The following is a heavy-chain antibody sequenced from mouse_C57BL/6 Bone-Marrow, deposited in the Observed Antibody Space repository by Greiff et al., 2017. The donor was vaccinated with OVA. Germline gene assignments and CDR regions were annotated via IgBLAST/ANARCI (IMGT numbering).Heavy chain of an antibody. V-gene: IGHV1-53*01. J-gene: IGHJ2*01. CDR2: INPSNGGT. CDR1: GYTFTSYW. Sequence: VQLQQPGTELVKPGASVKLSCKASGYTFTSYWMHWVKQRPGQGLEWIGNINPSNGGTNYNEKFKSKATLTVDKSSSTAYMQLSSLTSEDSAVYYCARSTITTVVATDYFDYWGQGTTLTVSS. D-gene: IGHD1-1*01. CDR3: ARSTITTVVATDYFDY.